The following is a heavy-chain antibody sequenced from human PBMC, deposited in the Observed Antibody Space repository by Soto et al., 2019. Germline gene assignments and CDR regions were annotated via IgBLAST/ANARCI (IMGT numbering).Heavy chain of an antibody. Sequence: QVQLVESGGGVVQPGRSLRLSCAASGFTFSSYGMHWVRQAPGKGLEWVAVIWYDGSNKYYADSVKGRFTISRDNSKNTLYLKMNSLRAEDTAVYYCARDLDCSGGSCYYYFDYWGQGTLVTVSS. V-gene: IGHV3-33*01. CDR2: IWYDGSNK. CDR1: GFTFSSYG. CDR3: ARDLDCSGGSCYYYFDY. D-gene: IGHD2-15*01. J-gene: IGHJ4*02.